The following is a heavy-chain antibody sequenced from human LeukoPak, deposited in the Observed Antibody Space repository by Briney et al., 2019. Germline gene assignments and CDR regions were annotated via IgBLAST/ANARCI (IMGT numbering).Heavy chain of an antibody. Sequence: PSETLSLTCSVSGGSISSSLYHWGWLRQPPGQGLEWIGNVFHSGNTYSSPSLQSRVAFSVDTSKNLFSLKLTSVTATDTAVYYCARQIVGTSWNYYYSYIDVWGKGTSVSVSS. V-gene: IGHV4-39*01. J-gene: IGHJ6*03. CDR3: ARQIVGTSWNYYYSYIDV. CDR2: VFHSGNT. D-gene: IGHD1-1*01. CDR1: GGSISSSLYH.